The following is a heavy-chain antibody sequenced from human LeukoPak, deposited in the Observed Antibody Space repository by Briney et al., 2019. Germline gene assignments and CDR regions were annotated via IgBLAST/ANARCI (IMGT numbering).Heavy chain of an antibody. Sequence: PGGSLRLSCAASGFTFSSYAMHWVRQSPGKGLEWVAVMSYDGCNKYYADSVKGRFTISRDNSKNTLYLQMNSLRAEDTAVYYCAKTKGYSYGYYFDYWGQGTLVTVSS. V-gene: IGHV3-30*18. CDR2: MSYDGCNK. J-gene: IGHJ4*02. CDR3: AKTKGYSYGYYFDY. CDR1: GFTFSSYA. D-gene: IGHD5-18*01.